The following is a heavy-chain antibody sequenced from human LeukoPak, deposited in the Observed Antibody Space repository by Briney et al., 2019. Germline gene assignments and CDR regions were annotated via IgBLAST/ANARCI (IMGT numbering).Heavy chain of an antibody. D-gene: IGHD6-6*01. V-gene: IGHV1-69*06. CDR1: GGTFSSYA. CDR2: IIPIFGTA. J-gene: IGHJ6*03. CDR3: ARAKGFEYSSSSKDYYYYYMDV. Sequence: SVKVSCKASGGTFSSYAISWVRQAPGQGLEWMGGIIPIFGTANYAQKFQGRVTITADKSTSTAYMELSSLRSEDTAVYYYARAKGFEYSSSSKDYYYYYMDVWGKGTTVTVSS.